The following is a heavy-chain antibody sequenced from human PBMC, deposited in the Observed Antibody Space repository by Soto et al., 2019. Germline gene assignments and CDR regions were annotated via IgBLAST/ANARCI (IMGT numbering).Heavy chain of an antibody. CDR1: GGSISSYY. Sequence: SETLSLTCTVSGGSISSYYWSWIRQPPGKGLEWIGYIYYSGSTNYNPSLRSRVTISVDTSKNQFSLKLSSVTAADTAVYYCASAMTTVATLAFDIWGQGTMVTVSS. J-gene: IGHJ3*02. CDR2: IYYSGST. V-gene: IGHV4-59*08. CDR3: ASAMTTVATLAFDI. D-gene: IGHD4-17*01.